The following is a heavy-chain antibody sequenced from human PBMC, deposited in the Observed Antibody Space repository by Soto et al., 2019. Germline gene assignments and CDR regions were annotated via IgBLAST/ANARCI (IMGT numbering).Heavy chain of an antibody. CDR2: ISYDSSNK. J-gene: IGHJ4*02. CDR1: WFTFGHYG. D-gene: IGHD2-21*01. CDR3: VKSFSIYGYSEFDN. Sequence: LRLSCAPAWFTFGHYGLNWVRQAPGKGLEWVAVISYDSSNKYYANSVSGRFTISRDNSKDTLYLQMDTLRPEDTAMYYCVKSFSIYGYSEFDNWGQGTLVTVSS. V-gene: IGHV3-30*18.